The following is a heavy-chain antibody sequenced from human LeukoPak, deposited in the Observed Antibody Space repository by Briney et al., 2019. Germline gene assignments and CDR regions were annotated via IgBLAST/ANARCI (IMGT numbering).Heavy chain of an antibody. CDR2: IYPGDSDT. J-gene: IGHJ4*02. CDR1: GYTFHSYW. CDR3: ARLPDSGSYFAVRAYYFDY. V-gene: IGHV5-51*01. D-gene: IGHD1-26*01. Sequence: EFLKISCKGSGYTFHSYWIAWVRQMPGKGLEWMGIIYPGDSDTRYSPSFQGQVTFSADKSISTAYLQWSSLKASDTAMYYCARLPDSGSYFAVRAYYFDYWGQGTLVTVSS.